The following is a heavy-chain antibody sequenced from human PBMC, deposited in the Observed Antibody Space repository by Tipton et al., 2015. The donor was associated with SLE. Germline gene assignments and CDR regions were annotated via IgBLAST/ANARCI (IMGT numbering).Heavy chain of an antibody. CDR3: ARGSAVITSGYYYYYMDV. Sequence: TLSLTCTVSGGSMSSGSYYWTWIRQPAGKGLEWIGHIYTSGSTNYNSSLKSRVTISVDTSRNQFSLKLRSVTAADTAVYYCARGSAVITSGYYYYYMDVWGKGTTVTVSS. J-gene: IGHJ6*03. D-gene: IGHD3-22*01. V-gene: IGHV4-61*09. CDR1: GGSMSSGSYY. CDR2: IYTSGST.